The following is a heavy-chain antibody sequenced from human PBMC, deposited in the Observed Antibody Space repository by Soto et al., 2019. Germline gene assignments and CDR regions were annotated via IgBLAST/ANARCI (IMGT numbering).Heavy chain of an antibody. CDR1: GYTFTSYG. D-gene: IGHD1-26*01. V-gene: IGHV1-18*01. J-gene: IGHJ4*02. CDR3: ARDRGSYALDY. CDR2: ISANNGNT. Sequence: QVQLVQSGAEVKKPGASVKVSCKASGYTFTSYGISWVRQAPGQGLEWMGWISANNGNTNYAQKLQGRVTMTTDTSTSTANMELRSLKSDDTAAYYCARDRGSYALDYWGQGTLVTVSS.